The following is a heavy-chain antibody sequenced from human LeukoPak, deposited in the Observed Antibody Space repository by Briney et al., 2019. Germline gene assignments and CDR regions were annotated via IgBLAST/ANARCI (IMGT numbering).Heavy chain of an antibody. J-gene: IGHJ4*02. CDR3: AKAELGVDTFFDY. V-gene: IGHV3-23*01. Sequence: PGGSLRLSCAGSGFTVSSNYMSWVRQAPGRGLEWVATLSGSGAGTYYSDSVQGRFTISRDNSKRTLFLQMNSLRAEDTAFYYCAKAELGVDTFFDYWGQGTLVTVSS. CDR2: LSGSGAGT. D-gene: IGHD3-3*01. CDR1: GFTVSSNY.